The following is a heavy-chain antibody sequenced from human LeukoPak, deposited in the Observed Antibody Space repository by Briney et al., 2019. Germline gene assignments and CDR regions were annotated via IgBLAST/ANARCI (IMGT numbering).Heavy chain of an antibody. CDR1: GFTVSNNY. CDR2: VYSGGGT. CDR3: TSWGDTTAEYFQR. D-gene: IGHD2-21*02. J-gene: IGHJ1*01. V-gene: IGHV3-53*01. Sequence: GGSLRLSCAASGFTVSNNYMSWVRQAPGKGLEWVSVVYSGGGTYYADSVKGRFTISRDNAQNSMYLQMNSLRVEDTAVYYCTSWGDTTAEYFQRWGQGTLVTVSS.